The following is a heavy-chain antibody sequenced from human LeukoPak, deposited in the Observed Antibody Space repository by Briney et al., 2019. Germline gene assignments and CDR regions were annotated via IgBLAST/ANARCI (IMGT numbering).Heavy chain of an antibody. CDR3: TRHTTAATGTAFDI. Sequence: PGGSLRLSCAASGFTFSGSAMHWVRQASGKGLEWIGRIRIKANSYATAYAASVKGRFTISRDDSKNTAYLEMNSLKTEDTAVYYCTRHTTAATGTAFDIWGQGTVVTVSS. J-gene: IGHJ3*02. D-gene: IGHD6-13*01. CDR1: GFTFSGSA. V-gene: IGHV3-73*01. CDR2: IRIKANSYAT.